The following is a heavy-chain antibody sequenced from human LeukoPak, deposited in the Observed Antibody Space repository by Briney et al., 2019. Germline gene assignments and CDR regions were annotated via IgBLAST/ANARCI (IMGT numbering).Heavy chain of an antibody. Sequence: PGGSLRLSCAASGFTFSSYEMNWVRQAPGKGLEWVSYISSSGSTIYYADSVKGRFTISRDNSKNTLYLQMNSLRAEDTAVYYCAKDVTFGGVIAMYYFDYWGQGTLVTVSS. J-gene: IGHJ4*02. CDR2: ISSSGSTI. CDR3: AKDVTFGGVIAMYYFDY. CDR1: GFTFSSYE. D-gene: IGHD3-16*02. V-gene: IGHV3-48*03.